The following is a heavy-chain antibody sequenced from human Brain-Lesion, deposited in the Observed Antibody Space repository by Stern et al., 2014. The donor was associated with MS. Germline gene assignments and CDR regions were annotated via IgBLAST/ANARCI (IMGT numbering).Heavy chain of an antibody. Sequence: QVQLQESGPGLVKPSGTLSLTCAVSGGSISSSNWWSWVHQSPGKGLEWIGESDHSGSTIYNPSLKSRVTVSVDKSKNRFSLNLRSVPAADTAVYFCARFPASRPHVFDSWGQGTLVTVSS. CDR3: ARFPASRPHVFDS. CDR1: GGSISSSNW. V-gene: IGHV4-4*02. J-gene: IGHJ4*02. D-gene: IGHD6-13*01. CDR2: SDHSGST.